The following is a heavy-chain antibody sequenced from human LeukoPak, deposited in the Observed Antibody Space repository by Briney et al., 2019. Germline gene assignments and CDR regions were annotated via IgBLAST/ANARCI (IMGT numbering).Heavy chain of an antibody. Sequence: GGSLRLSCAASGFTFSSYAMTWVRQAPGKGLEWVSAIIPTGGSTYYADSVKGRFTISRDNSKNTLYLQMNSLRAEDTAVYYCPKAWAAGTTHFDYWGQGTLVPSPQ. J-gene: IGHJ4*02. CDR2: IIPTGGST. D-gene: IGHD6-13*01. CDR1: GFTFSSYA. V-gene: IGHV3-23*01. CDR3: PKAWAAGTTHFDY.